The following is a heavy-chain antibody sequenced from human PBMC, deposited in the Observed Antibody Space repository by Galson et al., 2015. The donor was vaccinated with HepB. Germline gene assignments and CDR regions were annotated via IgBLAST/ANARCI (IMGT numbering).Heavy chain of an antibody. CDR2: IKQDGSEK. CDR3: ARVGFPHTTLSSSWGPNDY. V-gene: IGHV3-7*03. D-gene: IGHD6-13*01. CDR1: GFTFSSYW. Sequence: SLRLSCAASGFTFSSYWMSWVRQAPGKGLEWVANIKQDGSEKYYVDSVRGRFTISRDNAKNSLYLQMNSLRAEDTAVYYCARVGFPHTTLSSSWGPNDYWGQGTLVTVSS. J-gene: IGHJ4*02.